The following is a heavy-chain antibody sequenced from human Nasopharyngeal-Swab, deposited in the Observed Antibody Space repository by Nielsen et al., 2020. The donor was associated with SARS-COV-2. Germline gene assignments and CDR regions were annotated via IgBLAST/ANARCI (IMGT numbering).Heavy chain of an antibody. CDR3: AKVSSPYDFWSGYYTSYYYMDV. D-gene: IGHD3-3*01. CDR2: ISSSSSYI. J-gene: IGHJ6*03. V-gene: IGHV3-21*04. Sequence: GESLKISCAASGFTFSSYSMNWVRQAPGKGPEWVSSISSSSSYIYYADSVKGRFTISRDNAKNSLYLQMNSLRAEDTAVYYCAKVSSPYDFWSGYYTSYYYMDVWGKGTTVTVSS. CDR1: GFTFSSYS.